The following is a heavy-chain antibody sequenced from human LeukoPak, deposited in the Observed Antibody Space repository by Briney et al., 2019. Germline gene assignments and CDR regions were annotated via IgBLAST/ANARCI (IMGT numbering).Heavy chain of an antibody. CDR1: GGSISSYY. CDR2: IYYSGST. CDR3: VRGDGERTFDY. D-gene: IGHD1-1*01. J-gene: IGHJ4*02. Sequence: SETLSLTCTVSGGSISSYYWSWIRQPPGKGLEWIGYIYYSGSTNYNPSLKSRVTISVDTSKNQFSLKLSSVTAADTAVYYCVRGDGERTFDYWGQGTLVTVSS. V-gene: IGHV4-59*01.